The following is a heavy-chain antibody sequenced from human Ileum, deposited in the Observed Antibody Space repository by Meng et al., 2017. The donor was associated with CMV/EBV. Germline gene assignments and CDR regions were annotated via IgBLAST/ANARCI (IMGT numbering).Heavy chain of an antibody. V-gene: IGHV4-4*07. CDR3: ARNYGSGNWNFFHY. CDR1: GGSISNYY. CDR2: IYTSGTT. Sequence: QLQGAGPGLVKTSETLSLTCYVSGGSISNYYWSWIRQSAGKGLEWIAHIYTSGTTNYNPSLKSRVTMPVDTSRNQFSLKLTSVTAADTAVYYCARNYGSGNWNFFHYWGQGTLVTVSS. J-gene: IGHJ4*02. D-gene: IGHD3-10*01.